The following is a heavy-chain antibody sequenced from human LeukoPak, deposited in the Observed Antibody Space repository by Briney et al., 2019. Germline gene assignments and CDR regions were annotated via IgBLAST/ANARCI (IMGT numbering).Heavy chain of an antibody. J-gene: IGHJ3*02. V-gene: IGHV1-46*01. D-gene: IGHD6-13*01. CDR2: IYPSGGRT. CDR3: ARDSSSRGGDAFDI. CDR1: GYTFSVYF. Sequence: ASVKVSCKASGYTFSVYFINWVRQAPGQGLEWMGIIYPSGGRTNYAQKFQGRVTMTRDTSTSTVYMELSSLRSEDTAVYYCARDSSSRGGDAFDIWGQGTMVTVSS.